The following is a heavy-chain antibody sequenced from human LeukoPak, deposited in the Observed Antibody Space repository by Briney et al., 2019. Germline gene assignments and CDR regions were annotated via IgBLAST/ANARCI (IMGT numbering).Heavy chain of an antibody. V-gene: IGHV3-48*04. CDR3: ARDLQWLLYYFDY. J-gene: IGHJ4*02. CDR1: GFTFSTYS. Sequence: GGSLRLSCAASGFTFSTYSMNWVRQAPGKGLEWVSYISSSSSTIYYAGSVKGRFTISRDNAKNSLYLQMNSLRAEDTAVYYCARDLQWLLYYFDYWGQGTLVTVSS. CDR2: ISSSSSTI. D-gene: IGHD6-19*01.